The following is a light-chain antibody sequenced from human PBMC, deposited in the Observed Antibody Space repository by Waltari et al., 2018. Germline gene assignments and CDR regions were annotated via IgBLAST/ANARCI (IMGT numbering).Light chain of an antibody. CDR2: WAS. J-gene: IGKJ2*01. Sequence: DIVMTQSPDSLAVSLGERATINCKSSQRVLYNSNNKNYLAWYQQTPGQPPKLLIYWASARESGVPDRLSGSGSGTDFTLTISSLQAEDVAVYYCQQYYSTPYTFGQGTKLEIK. CDR3: QQYYSTPYT. V-gene: IGKV4-1*01. CDR1: QRVLYNSNNKNY.